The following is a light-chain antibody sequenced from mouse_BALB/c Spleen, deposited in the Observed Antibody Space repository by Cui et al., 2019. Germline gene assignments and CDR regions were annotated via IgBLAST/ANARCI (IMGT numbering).Light chain of an antibody. CDR2: STS. Sequence: QIVLTQFQAIMSASLGAEITLTCSASSSVSYMHWYQQKSGTSPKLLIYSTSNLASGVPSRFSGSGSGTFYSLTISSVEAEDAADYYCHQWSSYPWTFGGGTKLEIK. CDR3: HQWSSYPWT. CDR1: SSVSY. V-gene: IGKV4-80*01. J-gene: IGKJ1*01.